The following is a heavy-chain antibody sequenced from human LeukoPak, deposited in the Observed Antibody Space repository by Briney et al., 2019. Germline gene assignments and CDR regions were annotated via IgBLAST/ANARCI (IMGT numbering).Heavy chain of an antibody. CDR2: INQDGSEK. Sequence: PSETLSLTCVVYGGSFSDYYWTWIRQPPGKGLEWVASINQDGSEKYYVDSVKGRFTISRDNAKNSLYLQMNSLRAEDTAVYYCARNHQWLEYYFDYWGQGTLVTVSS. J-gene: IGHJ4*02. CDR3: ARNHQWLEYYFDY. D-gene: IGHD6-19*01. CDR1: GGSFSDYY. V-gene: IGHV3-7*01.